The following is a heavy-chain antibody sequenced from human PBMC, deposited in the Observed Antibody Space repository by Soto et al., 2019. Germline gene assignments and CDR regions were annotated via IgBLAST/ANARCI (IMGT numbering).Heavy chain of an antibody. CDR3: ARDRPITIFGVVHDAFDI. CDR1: GGSISSYY. J-gene: IGHJ3*02. CDR2: IYYSGST. Sequence: SETLSLTCTVSGGSISSYYWSWIRQPPGQGLEWIGYIYYSGSTNYNPSLKSRVTISVDTSKNQFSLKLSSVTAADTAVYYCARDRPITIFGVVHDAFDIWGQGTMVTVSS. V-gene: IGHV4-59*01. D-gene: IGHD3-3*01.